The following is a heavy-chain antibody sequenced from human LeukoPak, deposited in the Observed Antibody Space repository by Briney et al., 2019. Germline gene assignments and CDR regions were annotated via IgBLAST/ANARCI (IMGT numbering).Heavy chain of an antibody. J-gene: IGHJ4*02. Sequence: PGGSLRLSCAASGFTFSDHYMDWVRQVPGKGLEWVSIIYTGGTTHYADSLKGRITISRDDSRNTLYLQMNSLRAEDTAVYYCARDSSSHYFDYWGQGTLVTVSS. CDR2: IYTGGTT. D-gene: IGHD6-6*01. V-gene: IGHV3-66*01. CDR3: ARDSSSHYFDY. CDR1: GFTFSDHY.